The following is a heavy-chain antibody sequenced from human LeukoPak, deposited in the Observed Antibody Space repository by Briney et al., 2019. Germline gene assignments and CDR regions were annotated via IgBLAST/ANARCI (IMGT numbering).Heavy chain of an antibody. CDR1: GFTVSSNY. D-gene: IGHD3-10*01. V-gene: IGHV3-53*01. CDR2: TYSGGRT. CDR3: ARVLSGRGSLYYYYYYMDV. Sequence: GGSLRLSCAASGFTVSSNYMNWVRQAPGKGLEWVSVTYSGGRTYYADSVKGRFTISRDNSKNTLYLQMNSLRAEDTAVYYCARVLSGRGSLYYYYYYMDVWGKGTTVTISS. J-gene: IGHJ6*03.